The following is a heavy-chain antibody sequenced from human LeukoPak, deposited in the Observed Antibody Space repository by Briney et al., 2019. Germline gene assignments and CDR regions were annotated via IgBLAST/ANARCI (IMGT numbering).Heavy chain of an antibody. V-gene: IGHV4-31*03. CDR2: ISYTGST. CDR3: ARTYDSGTYYPYYFDY. Sequence: PSETLSLTCTVSGGSISSGGYYWSWIRQHPGKGLEWIGYISYTGSTYNNPSLKSRMSMSLDASKNQFCLRLSSVTAADTAVYYCARTYDSGTYYPYYFDYWGQGILVTVSS. CDR1: GGSISSGGYY. J-gene: IGHJ4*02. D-gene: IGHD3-22*01.